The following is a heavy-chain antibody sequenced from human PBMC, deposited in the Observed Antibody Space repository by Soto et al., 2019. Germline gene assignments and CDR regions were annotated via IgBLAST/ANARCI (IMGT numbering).Heavy chain of an antibody. CDR3: ARHYGYTYGPDY. J-gene: IGHJ4*02. CDR2: IYYSGST. V-gene: IGHV4-59*08. CDR1: DGSISSYY. Sequence: SETLSLTCNVSDGSISSYYWSWIRQPPEKGLEWIGYIYYSGSTYYNPSLKSRVTMSVDTTKNQFSLNLNSVTAADTAVYYCARHYGYTYGPDYWGQGTLVTVSS. D-gene: IGHD5-18*01.